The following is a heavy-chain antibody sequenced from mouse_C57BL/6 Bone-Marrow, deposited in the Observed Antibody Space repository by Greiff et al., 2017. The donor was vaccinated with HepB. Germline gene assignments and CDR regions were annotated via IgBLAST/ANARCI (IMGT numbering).Heavy chain of an antibody. CDR2: ISSGGSYT. Sequence: DVKLVESGGDLVKPGGSLKLSCAASGFTFSSYGMSWVRQTPDKRLEWVATISSGGSYTYYPDSVKGRFTISRDNAKNTLYLQMSSLKSEDTAMYYCARHYYGSEDYWGQGTTLTVSS. J-gene: IGHJ2*01. D-gene: IGHD1-1*01. CDR3: ARHYYGSEDY. V-gene: IGHV5-6*02. CDR1: GFTFSSYG.